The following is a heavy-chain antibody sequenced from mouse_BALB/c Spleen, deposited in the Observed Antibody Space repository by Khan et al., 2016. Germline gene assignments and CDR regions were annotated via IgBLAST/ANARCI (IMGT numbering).Heavy chain of an antibody. J-gene: IGHJ4*01. D-gene: IGHD2-1*01. CDR1: GFAFSSYD. Sequence: EVELVESGGGLVKPGGSLKLSCAASGFAFSSYDMSWVRQTPEKRLEWVAYISSGGGSTYYPDTVKGRFTISSDNAKNTLYLQMSSLKSEDTAMYYCARQRYGNYYYYAMDYWGQGTSGTVSS. CDR3: ARQRYGNYYYYAMDY. CDR2: ISSGGGST. V-gene: IGHV5-12-1*01.